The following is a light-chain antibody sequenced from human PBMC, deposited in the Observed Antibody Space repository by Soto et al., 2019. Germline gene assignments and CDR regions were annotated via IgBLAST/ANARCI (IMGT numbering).Light chain of an antibody. CDR2: DVT. CDR1: SSDVGRYDY. V-gene: IGLV2-11*01. J-gene: IGLJ3*02. Sequence: QSVLTQPRSVSGSPGQSVTISCTGTSSDVGRYDYVSWYQQHPDKAPRLIIYDVTKRPPGVPDRFSGSKSGNTASLTISGLQTEDEAEYYCTSYTSSSTWVFGGGTKVTVL. CDR3: TSYTSSSTWV.